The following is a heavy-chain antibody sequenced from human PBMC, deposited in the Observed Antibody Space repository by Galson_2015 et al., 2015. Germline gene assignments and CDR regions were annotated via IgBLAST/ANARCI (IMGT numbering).Heavy chain of an antibody. Sequence: SLRLSCAASGFTFSSYGMHWVRQAPGKGLEWVAVISYDGSNKYYADSVKGRFTISRDNSKNTLYLQMNSLRAEGTAVYYCAKGIAAEEGDAAYDAFDIWGQGTMVTVSS. CDR2: ISYDGSNK. CDR1: GFTFSSYG. D-gene: IGHD6-13*01. J-gene: IGHJ3*02. V-gene: IGHV3-30*18. CDR3: AKGIAAEEGDAAYDAFDI.